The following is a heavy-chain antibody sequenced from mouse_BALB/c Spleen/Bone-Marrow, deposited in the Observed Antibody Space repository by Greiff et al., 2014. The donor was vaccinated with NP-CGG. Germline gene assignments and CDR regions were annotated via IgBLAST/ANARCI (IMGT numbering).Heavy chain of an antibody. CDR2: IVPSGDYT. V-gene: IGHV1-4*01. CDR1: GYTFTSYT. J-gene: IGHJ3*01. CDR3: AREARTGAWFAY. D-gene: IGHD4-1*01. Sequence: VKLQESGAELARPEASVMMSCKTSGYTFTSYTMQWIRQRPGQGLEWIGYIVPSGDYTIYNQKFKDRATLTADKSSNTAYMQLSSLTSEDFAVYYCAREARTGAWFAYWGQGTLVTVSA.